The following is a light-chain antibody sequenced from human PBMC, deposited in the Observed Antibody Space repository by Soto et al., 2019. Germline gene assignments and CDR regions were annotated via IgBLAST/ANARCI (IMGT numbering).Light chain of an antibody. V-gene: IGKV3-20*01. CDR3: QQYGSSPWT. CDR1: QSVSTN. J-gene: IGKJ1*01. CDR2: AAS. Sequence: IVMTQSPSTLSVSPGERPTLSRMAIQSVSTNLDWYQQKPGQAPRLLIYAASRRATGIPDRFSGSGSGTDFTLTISRLEPEDFAVYYCQQYGSSPWTFGQGTKVDIK.